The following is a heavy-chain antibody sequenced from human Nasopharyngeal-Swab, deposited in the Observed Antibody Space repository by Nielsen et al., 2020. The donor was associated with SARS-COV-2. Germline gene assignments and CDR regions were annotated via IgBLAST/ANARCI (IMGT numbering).Heavy chain of an antibody. CDR1: GGSFSGYY. J-gene: IGHJ4*02. CDR2: INHSGST. D-gene: IGHD3-3*01. CDR3: ARGRYDFWSGSFDY. Sequence: GSLRLSCAVYGGSFSGYYWSWIRQPPGKGLEWIGEINHSGSTNYNPSLKSRVTISVDTSKNQFSLKLSSVTAADTAVYYCARGRYDFWSGSFDYWGQGTLVTVSS. V-gene: IGHV4-34*01.